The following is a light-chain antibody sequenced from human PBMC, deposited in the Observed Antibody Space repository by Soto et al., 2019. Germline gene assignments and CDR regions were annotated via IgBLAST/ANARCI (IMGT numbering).Light chain of an antibody. CDR3: HFGT. CDR2: GAS. V-gene: IGKV3D-7*01. Sequence: PGERVTLSCRASQSVSSSYLTWYQQKPGQAPRLLIYGASTRATSIPARFSGSGSGTDFTLTISSLQPEDFAVYYCHFGTFVQGTKVEIK. CDR1: QSVSSSY. J-gene: IGKJ1*01.